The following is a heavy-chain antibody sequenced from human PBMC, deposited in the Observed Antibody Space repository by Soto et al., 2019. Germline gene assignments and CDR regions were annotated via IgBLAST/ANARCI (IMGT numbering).Heavy chain of an antibody. CDR1: GYTFTSYG. CDR3: ARGGAQPWFDP. D-gene: IGHD2-2*01. CDR2: ISVYNDNT. Sequence: QVHLVQSGPEVKKPGASVKVSCKTSGYTFTSYGISWMRQAPGQGLEWMGWISVYNDNTNYAQNLQGRVTMTTDTSTSTAYMELRSLRSDDTAVYYWARGGAQPWFDPWGQGTLVTVSS. V-gene: IGHV1-18*01. J-gene: IGHJ5*02.